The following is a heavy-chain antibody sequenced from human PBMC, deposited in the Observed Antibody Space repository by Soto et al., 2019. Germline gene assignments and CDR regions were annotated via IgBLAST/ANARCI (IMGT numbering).Heavy chain of an antibody. CDR1: GYSFISYG. D-gene: IGHD3-10*01. Sequence: QVQLVQSGAEVKKPGASVKVSCKASGYSFISYGFNWVRQAPGQGLEWMGWISGNNGITKYSQKVQGRVTLTTATSTSTAYMELRGLRSDDTAIYYCARDLDPYGSGSYFDYWGQGTLVTVSS. V-gene: IGHV1-18*01. J-gene: IGHJ4*02. CDR3: ARDLDPYGSGSYFDY. CDR2: ISGNNGIT.